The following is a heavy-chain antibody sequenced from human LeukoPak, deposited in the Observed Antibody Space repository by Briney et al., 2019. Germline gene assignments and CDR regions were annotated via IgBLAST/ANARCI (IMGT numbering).Heavy chain of an antibody. CDR1: GFTFSSYA. Sequence: GGSLRLSCAASGFTFSSYAMSWVRQAPGKGLEWVSTISGSGDTTYYADSVKGRFTISRDNSKNTLSLQMNSLRAEDTAVYYCARSSGWYGDYWGQGTLVTVSS. D-gene: IGHD6-19*01. V-gene: IGHV3-23*01. CDR2: ISGSGDTT. J-gene: IGHJ4*02. CDR3: ARSSGWYGDY.